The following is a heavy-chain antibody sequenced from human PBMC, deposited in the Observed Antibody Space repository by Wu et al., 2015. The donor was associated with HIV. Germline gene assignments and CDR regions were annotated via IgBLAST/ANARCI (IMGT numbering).Heavy chain of an antibody. D-gene: IGHD5-24*01. CDR1: GGTFSSYA. CDR2: IIPIFGTA. J-gene: IGHJ4*02. CDR3: ARDPSYRKGDGYNWDDY. Sequence: QVQLVQSGAEVKKPGSSVKVSCKASGGTFSSYAISWVRQAPGQGLEWMGRIIPIFGTANYAQKFQGRVTITADESTSTAYMELSSLRSEDTAVYYCARDPSYRKGDGYNWDDYWGQGTLVTVSS. V-gene: IGHV1-69*13.